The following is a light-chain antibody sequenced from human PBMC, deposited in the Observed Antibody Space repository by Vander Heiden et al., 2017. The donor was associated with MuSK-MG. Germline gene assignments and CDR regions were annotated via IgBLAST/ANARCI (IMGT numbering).Light chain of an antibody. CDR2: GAS. Sequence: EIVLTQSPGTLSLSPGERATLSCRASQSVSSSYLAWYQQKPGQAPRLLIYGASSRATGIPDRFSGSGSGTDFTLTISRLEPEDFAVYYCQQYGSSITLGQGTRLEMK. CDR1: QSVSSSY. V-gene: IGKV3-20*01. J-gene: IGKJ5*01. CDR3: QQYGSSIT.